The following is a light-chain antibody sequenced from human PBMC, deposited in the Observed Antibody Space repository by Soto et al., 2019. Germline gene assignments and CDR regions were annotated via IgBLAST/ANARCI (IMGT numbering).Light chain of an antibody. J-gene: IGKJ1*01. V-gene: IGKV3-15*01. CDR1: QSVSDR. Sequence: IVMTQSPDTLSVSQGERATLSCRASQSVSDRVVWYQQKSGQAPSLLIYAASTRAAGVPARFSGSGSETEFTLTISSLQSDDFATYYCQQYNSYSPTFGQGTKVDIK. CDR3: QQYNSYSPT. CDR2: AAS.